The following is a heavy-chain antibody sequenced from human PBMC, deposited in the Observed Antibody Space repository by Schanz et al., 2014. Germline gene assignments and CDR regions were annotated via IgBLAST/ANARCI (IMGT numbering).Heavy chain of an antibody. V-gene: IGHV3-21*01. Sequence: EVQVVESGGGLVKPGGSLRLSCAASGFPFDTYIMKWVRQAPGKGLEWVSSISSNSDYIYYSESVKGRFTISRDNAKNSLYLQMNSLRAEDTAVYYCAGRWRRDRCYAHQVDYWGQVPLLTVSS. CDR2: ISSNSDYI. J-gene: IGHJ4*02. CDR1: GFPFDTYI. D-gene: IGHD2-2*01. CDR3: AGRWRRDRCYAHQVDY.